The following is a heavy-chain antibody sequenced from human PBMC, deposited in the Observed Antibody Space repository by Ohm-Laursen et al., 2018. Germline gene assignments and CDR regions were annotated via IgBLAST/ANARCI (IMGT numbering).Heavy chain of an antibody. J-gene: IGHJ6*02. CDR3: ARDFEWATDV. CDR1: GYSFNSNH. CDR2: IKSTDDTR. Sequence: ASVNVSCQASGYSFNSNHMQWLRQAPGQGLEWMGIIKSTDDTRTYAQKFQGRVTMTKDRSTSTVYMELSSLRSDDTAVYYCARDFEWATDVWGQGTLVTVSS. V-gene: IGHV1-46*02. D-gene: IGHD3-3*01.